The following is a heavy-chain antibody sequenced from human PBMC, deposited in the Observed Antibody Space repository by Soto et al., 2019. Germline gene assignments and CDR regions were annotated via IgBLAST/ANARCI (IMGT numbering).Heavy chain of an antibody. V-gene: IGHV3-74*03. CDR1: GFAFGNYW. J-gene: IGHJ4*02. CDR2: MTSDGRTT. CDR3: ATAEVDY. Sequence: PGGSLRLSCAASGFAFGNYWMHWVRQPPGKGPEWVSRMTSDGRTTQYADSVKGRFTVSRDNAKNTVYVEKNSLRAEDKAVYYCATAEVDYWGPGTLVTVSS.